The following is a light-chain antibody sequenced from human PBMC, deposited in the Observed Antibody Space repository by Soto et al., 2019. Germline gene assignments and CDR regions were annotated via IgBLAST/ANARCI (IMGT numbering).Light chain of an antibody. J-gene: IGKJ1*01. CDR1: QRVSSSY. Sequence: EIVLTQSPATLSLSPGERATLSCRAGQRVSSSYLAWYQQKPGQAPRLLIYGASTRATGIPARFSGSGSETEFTLTISSLQSEDFAVYYCQHYNNWPPYTFGQGTKVDIK. CDR3: QHYNNWPPYT. CDR2: GAS. V-gene: IGKV3-15*01.